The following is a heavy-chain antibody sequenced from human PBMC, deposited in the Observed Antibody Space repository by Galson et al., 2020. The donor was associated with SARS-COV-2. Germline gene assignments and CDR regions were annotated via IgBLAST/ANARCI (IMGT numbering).Heavy chain of an antibody. CDR2: VYPTGST. J-gene: IGHJ4*02. Sequence: ASETLSLTCTVSGGSISTYYWTWIRQPAGKTLEWIGRVYPTGSTTYNSSLESRVTLSIDTSMNQFSLKLTTMTAADTAVYYCVRGGGSGSYFGWGQGILVTVSS. CDR3: VRGGGSGSYFG. V-gene: IGHV4-4*07. CDR1: GGSISTYY. D-gene: IGHD3-3*01.